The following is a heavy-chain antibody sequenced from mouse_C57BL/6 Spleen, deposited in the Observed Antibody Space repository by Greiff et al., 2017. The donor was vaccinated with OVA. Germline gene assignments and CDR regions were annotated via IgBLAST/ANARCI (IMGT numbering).Heavy chain of an antibody. Sequence: QVQLQQSGPELVKPGASVKISCKASGYAFSSSWMNWVKQRPGKGLEWIGRIYPGDGDTNYKGKFKGKATLTADKSSSTAYMQLSSLTSEDSAVYFCARSYSSGNYFDYWGQGTTLTVSS. CDR1: GYAFSSSW. D-gene: IGHD3-2*02. CDR2: IYPGDGDT. CDR3: ARSYSSGNYFDY. J-gene: IGHJ2*01. V-gene: IGHV1-82*01.